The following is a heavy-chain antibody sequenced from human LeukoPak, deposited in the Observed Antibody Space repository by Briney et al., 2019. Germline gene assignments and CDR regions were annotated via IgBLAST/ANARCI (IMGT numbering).Heavy chain of an antibody. CDR1: GFTFSSYS. J-gene: IGHJ1*01. Sequence: GGSLRLSCAASGFTFSSYSMNWVRQAPGKGLEWVSSITSSSSYIYYADSVKGRFTISRDNAKNSLYLQVNSLRAEDTAVYYCARGGAAAALRWGQGTLVTVSS. D-gene: IGHD6-13*01. CDR2: ITSSSSYI. V-gene: IGHV3-21*01. CDR3: ARGGAAAALR.